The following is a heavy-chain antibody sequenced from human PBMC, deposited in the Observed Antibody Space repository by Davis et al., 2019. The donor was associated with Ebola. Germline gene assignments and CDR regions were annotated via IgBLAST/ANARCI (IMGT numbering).Heavy chain of an antibody. CDR2: IIPILGIA. CDR3: ARDWWGSSSWYVF. J-gene: IGHJ4*02. Sequence: SVKVSCKASGGTFSSYAISWVRQAPGQGLEWMGRIIPILGIANYAQKFQGRVSLTRDTSRNTVYMEVNSLRFEDTAVYFCARDWWGSSSWYVFWGQGTLVTVSS. V-gene: IGHV1-69*04. D-gene: IGHD6-13*01. CDR1: GGTFSSYA.